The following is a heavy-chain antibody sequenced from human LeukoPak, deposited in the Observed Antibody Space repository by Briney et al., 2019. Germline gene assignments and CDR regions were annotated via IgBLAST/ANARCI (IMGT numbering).Heavy chain of an antibody. D-gene: IGHD2-2*01. CDR1: GGTFSSYT. CDR2: LIPILGIA. Sequence: SVKVSCKASGGTFSSYTISWVRQAPGQGLEWMGRLIPILGIANYAQKFQGRVTITADKSTSTAYMELSSLRSEDTAVYYCARVRDCSSTSCYTYYYYGMDVWGQGTTVTVSS. J-gene: IGHJ6*02. CDR3: ARVRDCSSTSCYTYYYYGMDV. V-gene: IGHV1-69*02.